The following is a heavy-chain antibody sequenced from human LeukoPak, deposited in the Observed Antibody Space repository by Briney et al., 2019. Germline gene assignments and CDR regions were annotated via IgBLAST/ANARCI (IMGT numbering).Heavy chain of an antibody. V-gene: IGHV4-59*12. J-gene: IGHJ5*02. CDR3: ATEGGYCSGGTCYSLNWFDP. Sequence: SETLSLTCTVSGGSISSYYWSWIRQPPGKGLEWIGYIYYSGSTYYNPSLKSRVTISVDTSKNQFSLKLNSVTAADTAVYYCATEGGYCSGGTCYSLNWFDPWGQGTLVTVSS. CDR1: GGSISSYY. D-gene: IGHD2-15*01. CDR2: IYYSGST.